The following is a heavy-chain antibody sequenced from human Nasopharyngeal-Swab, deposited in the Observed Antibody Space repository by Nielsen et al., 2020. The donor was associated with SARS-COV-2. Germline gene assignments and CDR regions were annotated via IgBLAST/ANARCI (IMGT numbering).Heavy chain of an antibody. CDR2: ISAYNGNT. Sequence: ASVKVSCKASGYTFTSYGISWVRQAPGQGLEWMGWISAYNGNTNYAQKLKGRVTMTTDTSTSTAYMELRSLRSDDTAVYYCARVRVGADYYYYGMDVWGQGTTVTVSS. V-gene: IGHV1-18*01. J-gene: IGHJ6*02. CDR3: ARVRVGADYYYYGMDV. CDR1: GYTFTSYG. D-gene: IGHD1-26*01.